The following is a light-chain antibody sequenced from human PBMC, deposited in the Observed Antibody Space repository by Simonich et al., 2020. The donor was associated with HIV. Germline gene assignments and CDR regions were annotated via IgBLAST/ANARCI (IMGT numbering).Light chain of an antibody. CDR2: DVS. CDR3: SSYTTRSTLVV. Sequence: QSALTQPASVSGSPGQSITISCTGTSSDVGSYNLVSWYQQHPGKAPKLMIFDVSNRPSGVSNRFSGSKYGNTASLTISGLQAEDEADYYCSSYTTRSTLVVFGGGTKLTVL. CDR1: SSDVGSYNL. V-gene: IGLV2-14*02. J-gene: IGLJ2*01.